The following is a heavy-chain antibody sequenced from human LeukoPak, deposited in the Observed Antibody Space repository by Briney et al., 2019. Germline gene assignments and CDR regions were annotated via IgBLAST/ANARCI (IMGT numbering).Heavy chain of an antibody. D-gene: IGHD3-22*01. CDR3: ATNYDSSGGGMDV. CDR2: ISYDGSNK. CDR1: GFTFSSYG. Sequence: PGRSLRLSCAASGFTFSSYGMHWVRQAPGKGLEWVAVISYDGSNKYYADSVKGRFTIPRDNSKNTLYLQMNSLRAEDTAVYYCATNYDSSGGGMDVWGQGTTVTVSS. J-gene: IGHJ6*02. V-gene: IGHV3-30*03.